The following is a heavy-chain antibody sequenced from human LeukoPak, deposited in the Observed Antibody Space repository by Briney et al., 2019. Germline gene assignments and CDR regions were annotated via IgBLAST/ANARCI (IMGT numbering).Heavy chain of an antibody. Sequence: PSETLSLTCTVSGGSISSSRSYWGWIRQPPGKGLEWIGSIYFSGNTYYNPSLKTRVTISIDTSKNQFSLKLTSVTAADTAIFYCASGYFVHTFDFWGQGTLGTVSS. CDR2: IYFSGNT. CDR1: GGSISSSRSY. D-gene: IGHD2-2*03. J-gene: IGHJ4*02. V-gene: IGHV4-39*01. CDR3: ASGYFVHTFDF.